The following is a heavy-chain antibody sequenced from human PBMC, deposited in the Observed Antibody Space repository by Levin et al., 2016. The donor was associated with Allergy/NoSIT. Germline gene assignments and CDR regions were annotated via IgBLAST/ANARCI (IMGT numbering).Heavy chain of an antibody. CDR3: ARRWYGIDY. V-gene: IGHV3-74*01. CDR2: INTDGTNT. D-gene: IGHD3-10*01. CDR1: GFNFRPYA. Sequence: GESLKISCAASGFNFRPYAMSWVRQAPGKGLVWVSRINTDGTNTTYADSVKGRFTISRDNAKNTLYLQMNSLRVEDTAVYYCARRWYGIDYWGQGTLVTVSS. J-gene: IGHJ4*02.